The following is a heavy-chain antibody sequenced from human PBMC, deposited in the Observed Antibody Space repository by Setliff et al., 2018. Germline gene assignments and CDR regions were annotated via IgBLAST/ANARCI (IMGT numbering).Heavy chain of an antibody. CDR3: ARGGTFRCFDY. Sequence: SETLSLTCTVSGGSISTYYWSWIRQPPGKGLEWIGYVYYSGIAYYSPSLKSRLTISVDTSKNQFSLKLRSVTAADTAVYYCARGGTFRCFDYWGQGTPVTVSS. V-gene: IGHV4-59*01. J-gene: IGHJ4*02. CDR1: GGSISTYY. D-gene: IGHD5-12*01. CDR2: VYYSGIA.